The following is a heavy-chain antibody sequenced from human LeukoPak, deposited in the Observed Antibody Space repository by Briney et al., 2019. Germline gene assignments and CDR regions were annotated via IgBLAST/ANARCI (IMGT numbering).Heavy chain of an antibody. Sequence: PGRSLRLSCAASWLIVSSNYMSWVRQAPGKGLESVSVIYSGGSTYYADSVKGRFPISRDKSKHTLNLQMNSLRAEDTAVYYCARTSTFRSFWFDPWGQGTLVTVSS. CDR3: ARTSTFRSFWFDP. D-gene: IGHD3-16*01. J-gene: IGHJ5*02. V-gene: IGHV3-53*01. CDR2: IYSGGST. CDR1: WLIVSSNY.